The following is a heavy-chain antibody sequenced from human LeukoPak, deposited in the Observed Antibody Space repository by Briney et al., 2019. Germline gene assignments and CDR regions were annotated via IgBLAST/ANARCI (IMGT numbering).Heavy chain of an antibody. CDR3: ARVVSYGSGSSRPYYFDY. CDR2: IGTAGDT. Sequence: GGSLRLSCAASGFTFSSYDMHWVRQATGKGLEWVSAIGTAGDTYYPGSVKGRFTISRENAKNSLYLQMNSLRAGDTAVYYCARVVSYGSGSSRPYYFDYWGQGTLVTVSS. V-gene: IGHV3-13*01. CDR1: GFTFSSYD. J-gene: IGHJ4*02. D-gene: IGHD3-10*01.